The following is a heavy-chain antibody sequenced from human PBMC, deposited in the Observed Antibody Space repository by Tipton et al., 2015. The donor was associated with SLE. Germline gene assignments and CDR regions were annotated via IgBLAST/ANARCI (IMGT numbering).Heavy chain of an antibody. J-gene: IGHJ3*02. CDR1: GFTSSDSY. CDR2: ISSSGRTI. CDR3: VRDIGADYGGISGWAFDI. V-gene: IGHV3-11*01. Sequence: QLVQSGGDLVEPGGSLRLSCAASGFTSSDSYMNWIRQAPGKGLEWISYISSSGRTISYADSVKGRFTVSRDNAQNSLVLQMNSLGVDDTALYYCVRDIGADYGGISGWAFDIWGRGTMVTVSS. D-gene: IGHD4-23*01.